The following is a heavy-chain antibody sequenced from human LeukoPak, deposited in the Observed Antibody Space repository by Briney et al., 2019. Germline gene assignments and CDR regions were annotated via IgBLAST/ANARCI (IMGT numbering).Heavy chain of an antibody. CDR3: ARGGSGSSWYPRGYYYYYMDV. Sequence: GASVKVSCEASGYTFTSYDINWVRQATGQGLEWMGWMNPNSGNTGYAQKFQGRVTMTRNTSISTAYMELSSLRSEDTAVYYCARGGSGSSWYPRGYYYYYMDVWGKGTTVTVSS. V-gene: IGHV1-8*01. CDR2: MNPNSGNT. D-gene: IGHD6-13*01. CDR1: GYTFTSYD. J-gene: IGHJ6*03.